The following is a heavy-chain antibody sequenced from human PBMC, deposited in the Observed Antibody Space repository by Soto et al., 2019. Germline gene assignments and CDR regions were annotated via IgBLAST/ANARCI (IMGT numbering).Heavy chain of an antibody. Sequence: PSETLSLTCTVSGASMNNYYGSWIRQPPGRGLEHIGYVYSSGSTVYNPSLKSRVTISVDTSNNQFSLKLTSVTAADTAIYYCARSGHTSGGVVWGQGLLVTVS. CDR3: ARSGHTSGGVV. J-gene: IGHJ4*02. D-gene: IGHD3-16*01. V-gene: IGHV4-59*01. CDR2: VYSSGST. CDR1: GASMNNYY.